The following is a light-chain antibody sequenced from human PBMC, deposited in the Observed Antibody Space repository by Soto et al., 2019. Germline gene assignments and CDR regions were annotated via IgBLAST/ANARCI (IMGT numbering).Light chain of an antibody. J-gene: IGLJ1*01. CDR2: EVS. CDR3: SSYTSSSTL. Sequence: QSVLTQPASVSGSPVQSITISCTGTSSDVGSYNYVSWYQQHPGKAPKLMIYEVSDRPSGISSRFSGSKSGNTASLTISGLQTEDEADYYCSSYTSSSTLFGTGTKLTVL. V-gene: IGLV2-14*01. CDR1: SSDVGSYNY.